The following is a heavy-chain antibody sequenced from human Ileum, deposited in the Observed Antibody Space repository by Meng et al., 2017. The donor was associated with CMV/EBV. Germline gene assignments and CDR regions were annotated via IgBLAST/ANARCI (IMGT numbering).Heavy chain of an antibody. Sequence: LRLSCAASGFTFSDHYMDWIRQAPGKGLEWVSRINNDGSITNYADSVKGRFTISRDNAKNTLYLQMNSLRAEDTAVYYCAPNWLDPWGQGTLVTVSS. J-gene: IGHJ5*02. CDR3: APNWLDP. CDR2: INNDGSIT. CDR1: GFTFSDHY. V-gene: IGHV3-74*01.